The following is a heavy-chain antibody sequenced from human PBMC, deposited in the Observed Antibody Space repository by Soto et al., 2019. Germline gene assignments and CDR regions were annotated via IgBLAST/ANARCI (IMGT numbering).Heavy chain of an antibody. V-gene: IGHV4-39*01. CDR2: IYYSGST. CDR1: GGSISSSSYY. Sequence: SETLSLTCTVSGGSISSSSYYWGWIRQPPGKGLEWIGSIYYSGSTYYNPSLKSRVTISVDTSKNQFSLKLSSVTAADTAVYYCARLGLAVAGTFSAAGLDYWGQGTLDTVS. CDR3: ARLGLAVAGTFSAAGLDY. D-gene: IGHD6-19*01. J-gene: IGHJ4*02.